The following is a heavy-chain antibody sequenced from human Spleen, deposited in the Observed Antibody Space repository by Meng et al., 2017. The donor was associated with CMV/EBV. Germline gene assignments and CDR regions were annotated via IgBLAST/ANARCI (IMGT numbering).Heavy chain of an antibody. Sequence: SGGSIGRGGYYWSWVRQNPRRGLEWIWYIHYSGSTYYNPSLKRRVTISVDTSKNQFCLKLSSVTAADTAVYYWARDREDSSGLGWFDPWGQGTLVTVSS. CDR2: IHYSGST. V-gene: IGHV4-31*02. D-gene: IGHD3-22*01. CDR1: GGSIGRGGYY. CDR3: ARDREDSSGLGWFDP. J-gene: IGHJ5*02.